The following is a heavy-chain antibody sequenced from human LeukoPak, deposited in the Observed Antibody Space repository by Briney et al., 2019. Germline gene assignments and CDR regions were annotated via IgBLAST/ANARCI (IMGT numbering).Heavy chain of an antibody. J-gene: IGHJ6*02. V-gene: IGHV1-46*01. CDR3: VRGEPKLRYFDWGTSTALYGMDV. D-gene: IGHD3-9*01. CDR1: GYTFTSYY. Sequence: ASVKVSCKASGYTFTSYYMHWVRQAPGQGLEWMGIINPSGGSTSYAQKFQGRVTMTRDTSTSTVYMELSSLRSEDTAVYYCVRGEPKLRYFDWGTSTALYGMDVWGQGTTVTVSS. CDR2: INPSGGST.